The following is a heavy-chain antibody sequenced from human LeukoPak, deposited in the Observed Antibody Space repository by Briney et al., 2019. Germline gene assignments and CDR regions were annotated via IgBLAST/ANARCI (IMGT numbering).Heavy chain of an antibody. CDR3: AKGMDIVATDSFDY. J-gene: IGHJ4*02. CDR1: GFTFSSYG. V-gene: IGHV3-33*06. D-gene: IGHD5-12*01. CDR2: IWYDGSNK. Sequence: GRSLRLSCAASGFTFSSYGMHWVRQAPGKGLEWVAVIWYDGSNKYYTDSVKGRFTISRDNSKNTLYLQMNSLRAEDTAVYYCAKGMDIVATDSFDYWGQGTLVTVSS.